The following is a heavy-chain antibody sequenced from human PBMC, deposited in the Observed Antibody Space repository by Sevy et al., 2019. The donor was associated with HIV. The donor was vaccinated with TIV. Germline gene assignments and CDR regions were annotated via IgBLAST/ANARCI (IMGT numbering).Heavy chain of an antibody. CDR1: GFTFSSYW. CDR2: INSDGSST. J-gene: IGHJ6*03. CDR3: ARRGYSYGPTYDYYYYYMDV. Sequence: GESLKISCAASGFTFSSYWMHWVRQAPGKGLVWVSRINSDGSSTSYADSVKGRFTISRDNAKNTLYLQMNSLRAEDTAVYYCARRGYSYGPTYDYYYYYMDVWGKGTTVTVSS. D-gene: IGHD5-18*01. V-gene: IGHV3-74*01.